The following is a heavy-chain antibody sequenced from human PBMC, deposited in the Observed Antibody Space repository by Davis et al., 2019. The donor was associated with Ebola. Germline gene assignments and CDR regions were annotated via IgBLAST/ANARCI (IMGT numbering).Heavy chain of an antibody. D-gene: IGHD2-21*02. CDR1: GFTFSSYA. V-gene: IGHV3-23*01. CDR3: ARDPSVVTAIQNDAFDI. CDR2: ISGSGGST. Sequence: PGGSLRLSCAASGFTFSSYAMSWVRQAPGKGLEWVSAISGSGGSTYYADSVKGRFTISRDNSKNTLYLQMNSLRAEDTAVYYCARDPSVVTAIQNDAFDIWGQGTMVTVSS. J-gene: IGHJ3*02.